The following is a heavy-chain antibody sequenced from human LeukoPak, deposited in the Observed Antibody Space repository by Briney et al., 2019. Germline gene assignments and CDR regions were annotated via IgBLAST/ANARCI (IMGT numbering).Heavy chain of an antibody. Sequence: GGSLRLSCVASGFTFSNYDMNWVRQAPGKGLEWVSFISSSSSYIYYADSVKGRFTISRDNAKKSLYLQMNSLRAEDTAVYYCARGRYDSRIFNYWGQGTLVTVSS. CDR1: GFTFSNYD. D-gene: IGHD3-22*01. J-gene: IGHJ4*02. CDR2: ISSSSSYI. CDR3: ARGRYDSRIFNY. V-gene: IGHV3-21*01.